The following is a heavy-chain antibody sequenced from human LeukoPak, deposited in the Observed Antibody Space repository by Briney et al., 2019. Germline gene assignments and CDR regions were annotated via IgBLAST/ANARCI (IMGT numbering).Heavy chain of an antibody. CDR3: ARNLYYGMDV. V-gene: IGHV1-8*01. J-gene: IGHJ6*02. CDR1: GYTFTSYE. CDR2: MNPNSGDT. Sequence: ASVKVSCKASGYTFTSYEVNWVRQATGQGLEWMGWMNPNSGDTGYAQKFQGRVTMTRDTSISTAYMELSSLRSEDTAVYYCARNLYYGMDVWGQGTTVTVSS.